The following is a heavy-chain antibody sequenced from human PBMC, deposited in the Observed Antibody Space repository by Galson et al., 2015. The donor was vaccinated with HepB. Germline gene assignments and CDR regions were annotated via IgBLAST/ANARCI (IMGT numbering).Heavy chain of an antibody. CDR2: FDPEDGET. J-gene: IGHJ3*02. CDR3: ATPYYDSSGYPDMTPDDAFDI. Sequence: SVKVSCKVSGYTLTELSMHWVRQAPGKGLEWMGGFDPEDGETIYAQKFQGRVTMTEDTSTDTAYMELSSLRSEDTAVYYCATPYYDSSGYPDMTPDDAFDIWGQGTMVTVSS. V-gene: IGHV1-24*01. D-gene: IGHD3-22*01. CDR1: GYTLTELS.